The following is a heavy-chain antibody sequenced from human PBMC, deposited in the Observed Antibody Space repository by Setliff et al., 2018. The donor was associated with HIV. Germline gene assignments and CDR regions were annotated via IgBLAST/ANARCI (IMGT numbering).Heavy chain of an antibody. J-gene: IGHJ4*02. CDR1: GGSFTHDY. V-gene: IGHV4-34*01. CDR2: IDHTGRT. Sequence: SETLSLTCAVSGGSFTHDYWTWIRQAPGKGLEWIGEIDHTGRTDYNPSLKSRVTISLVASKFQFSLKLNSVTAADTAVYYCAIPPLESTVTTANYFESWGQGILVTVSS. CDR3: AIPPLESTVTTANYFES. D-gene: IGHD4-17*01.